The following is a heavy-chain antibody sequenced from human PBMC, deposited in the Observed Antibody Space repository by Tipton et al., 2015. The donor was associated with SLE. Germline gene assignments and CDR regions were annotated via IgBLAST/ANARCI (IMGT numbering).Heavy chain of an antibody. J-gene: IGHJ5*02. Sequence: TLSLTCTVSGGSISSGSYYWSWIRQPAGKGLEWIGRIYTSGSTNYNPSLKSRVTISVDTSKNQFSLKPSSVTAADTAVYYCARTWVVVPALFDPWGQGTLVTVSS. V-gene: IGHV4-61*02. D-gene: IGHD2-2*01. CDR1: GGSISSGSYY. CDR3: ARTWVVVPALFDP. CDR2: IYTSGST.